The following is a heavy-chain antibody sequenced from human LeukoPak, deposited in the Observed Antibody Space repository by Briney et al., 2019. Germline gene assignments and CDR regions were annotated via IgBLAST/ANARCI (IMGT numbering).Heavy chain of an antibody. CDR3: ARDLSDGGYDLGFDY. Sequence: GASVKVSCKASGYTFTSYGISWVRQAPGQGLEWVGWISAYNGNTNYAQKLQGRVTMTTDTSTSTAYMGLRSLRSDDTAVYYCARDLSDGGYDLGFDYWGQGTLVTVSS. CDR1: GYTFTSYG. D-gene: IGHD5-12*01. J-gene: IGHJ4*02. V-gene: IGHV1-18*01. CDR2: ISAYNGNT.